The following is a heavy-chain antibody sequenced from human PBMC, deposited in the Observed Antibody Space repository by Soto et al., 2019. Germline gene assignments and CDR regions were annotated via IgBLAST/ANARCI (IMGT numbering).Heavy chain of an antibody. CDR1: GYTFTSYD. V-gene: IGHV1-8*01. CDR2: MNPNSGNT. J-gene: IGHJ6*03. Sequence: GASVKVSCKASGYTFTSYDINWVRQATGQGLEWMGWMNPNSGNTGYAQKFQGRVTMTRNTSISTAYMELSSLRSEDTAVYYCARGPADYGDYASPNYYYYYMDVWGKGTTVTVSS. D-gene: IGHD4-17*01. CDR3: ARGPADYGDYASPNYYYYYMDV.